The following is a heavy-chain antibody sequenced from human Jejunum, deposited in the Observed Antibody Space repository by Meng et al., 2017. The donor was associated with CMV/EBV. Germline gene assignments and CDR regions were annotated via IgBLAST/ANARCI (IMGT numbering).Heavy chain of an antibody. CDR3: TTDNSGYYGRADY. CDR2: IKTQIYGGTT. D-gene: IGHD5-18*01. V-gene: IGHV3-15*01. CDR1: GLTFTNAW. Sequence: VHVVAAGGGLVKPGGSLRLSCAASGLTFTNAWMSWVRQAPGKGLEWVGRIKTQIYGGTTEYAAPVNGRFTISRDDSESTLYLQMNSLKTEDTAVYYCTTDNSGYYGRADYWGQGTLVTVSS. J-gene: IGHJ4*02.